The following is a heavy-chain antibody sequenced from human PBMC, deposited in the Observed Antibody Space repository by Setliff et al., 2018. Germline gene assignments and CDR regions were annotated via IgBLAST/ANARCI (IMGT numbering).Heavy chain of an antibody. CDR3: ASSCSGTSCYAGLDY. Sequence: GGSLRLSCEASGFTFSNYWMSWVRQTAGKGLEWVAYIKQDGSEKYYADSVKGRFTISRDNSKNTLYLQMNSLRAEDTAVYYCASSCSGTSCYAGLDYWGQGTLVTVSS. J-gene: IGHJ4*02. D-gene: IGHD2-15*01. CDR1: GFTFSNYW. V-gene: IGHV3-7*01. CDR2: IKQDGSEK.